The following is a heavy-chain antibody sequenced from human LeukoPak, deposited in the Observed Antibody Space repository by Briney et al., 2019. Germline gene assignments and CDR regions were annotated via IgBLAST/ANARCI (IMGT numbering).Heavy chain of an antibody. CDR1: GLSFSNEW. Sequence: PGGSLRLSCAASGLSFSNEWTSWVRQTPGMRLEWAANINQDGSTKYYVDSVKGRFTISRDNAENSLYLQMNSLKAEDTAIYYCARADSGGWTLGGQGTLVTVSS. CDR2: INQDGSTK. V-gene: IGHV3-7*01. CDR3: ARADSGGWTL. D-gene: IGHD2-15*01. J-gene: IGHJ4*02.